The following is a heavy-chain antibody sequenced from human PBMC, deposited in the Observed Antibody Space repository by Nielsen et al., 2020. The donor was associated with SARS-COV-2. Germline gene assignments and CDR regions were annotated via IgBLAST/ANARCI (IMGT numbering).Heavy chain of an antibody. CDR2: INAGNGNT. CDR3: ARDLVVGATTWYYMDV. CDR1: GYTFTSYS. V-gene: IGHV1-3*01. Sequence: SVQVSCKASGYTFTSYSMHWVRQAPGQRLEWMGWINAGNGNTKYSQKFQGRVTITRDTSASTAYMELSSLRSEDTAVYYCARDLVVGATTWYYMDVWGKGTTVTVSS. D-gene: IGHD1-26*01. J-gene: IGHJ6*03.